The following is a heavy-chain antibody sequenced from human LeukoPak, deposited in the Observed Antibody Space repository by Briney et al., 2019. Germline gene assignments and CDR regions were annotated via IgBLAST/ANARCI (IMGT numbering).Heavy chain of an antibody. CDR2: IKQDGSEK. CDR1: GFTFSSYW. Sequence: GGSLRLSCAASGFTFSSYWMSWVRQAPGKGLEWVANIKQDGSEKYYVDSVKGRFTISRDNAKNSLYLQMNSLRAENTAVYYCARDCSSTSCYRGGFDPWGQGTLVTVSS. J-gene: IGHJ5*02. D-gene: IGHD2-2*01. CDR3: ARDCSSTSCYRGGFDP. V-gene: IGHV3-7*01.